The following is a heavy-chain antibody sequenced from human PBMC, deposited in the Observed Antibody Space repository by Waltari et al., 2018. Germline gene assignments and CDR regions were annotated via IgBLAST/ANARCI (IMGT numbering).Heavy chain of an antibody. V-gene: IGHV1-18*04. CDR2: ISDYECST. J-gene: IGHJ4*02. D-gene: IGHD3-10*01. CDR3: SRLAHHGVSGGDF. Sequence: QVQLVQSGAELKKPGASVRVSCKASGYTFISNAINWVRQAPGQGLEWMGWISDYECSTKYAQIFQDRISMSTDTSTRTAYMELRSLTPDDSAVYYCSRLAHHGVSGGDFWGQGTLITVSS. CDR1: GYTFISNA.